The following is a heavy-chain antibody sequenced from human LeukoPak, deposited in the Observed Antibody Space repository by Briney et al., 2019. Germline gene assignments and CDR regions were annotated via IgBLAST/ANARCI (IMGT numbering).Heavy chain of an antibody. D-gene: IGHD6-6*01. V-gene: IGHV3-9*01. CDR2: ISWNSNSI. CDR1: GFTFDDYA. J-gene: IGHJ4*02. CDR3: AKDTYSSSWTGFDY. Sequence: GGSLRLSCAASGFTFDDYAMHWVRQAPGKGLEWVSGISWNSNSIGYADSVKGRFTISRDNARSSLYLQMNSLRAEDTALYYCAKDTYSSSWTGFDYWGQGTLVTVSS.